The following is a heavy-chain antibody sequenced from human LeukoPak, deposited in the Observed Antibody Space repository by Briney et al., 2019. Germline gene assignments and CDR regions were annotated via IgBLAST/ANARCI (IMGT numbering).Heavy chain of an antibody. CDR1: GFTFSNYY. J-gene: IGHJ6*03. CDR3: ARAGEMRYMDV. CDR2: IKGNGATT. V-gene: IGHV3-11*01. Sequence: GGPLRLSCDASGFTFSNYYMSWIREAPGKGLEWVSHIKGNGATTYYADSVRGRFTISRDNAKNSLFLQMNSLRVDDTATYYCARAGEMRYMDVWGKGTAVAVS. D-gene: IGHD5-24*01.